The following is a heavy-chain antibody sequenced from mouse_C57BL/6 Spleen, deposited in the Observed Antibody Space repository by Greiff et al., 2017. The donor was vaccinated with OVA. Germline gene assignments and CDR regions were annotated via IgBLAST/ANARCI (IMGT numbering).Heavy chain of an antibody. CDR1: GYTFTSYW. CDR2: IDPSDSYT. CDR3: ARPPVVGSAY. V-gene: IGHV1-50*01. D-gene: IGHD1-1*01. Sequence: VQLQQSGAELVKPGASVKLSCKASGYTFTSYWMQWVKQRPGQGLEWIGEIDPSDSYTNYNQKFKGKATLTVDTSSSTAYMQLSSLTSEDSAVYYCARPPVVGSAYWGQGTLVTVSA. J-gene: IGHJ3*01.